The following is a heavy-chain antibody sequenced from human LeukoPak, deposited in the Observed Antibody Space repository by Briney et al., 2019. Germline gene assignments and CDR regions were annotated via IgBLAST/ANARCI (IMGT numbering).Heavy chain of an antibody. CDR1: GGSISTYY. CDR3: ARGNSGSYYAMDV. D-gene: IGHD1-26*01. V-gene: IGHV4-59*01. CDR2: IFYSGST. J-gene: IGHJ6*02. Sequence: PSETLSLTCTVSGGSISTYYWSWIRQPPGKGLEWIGYIFYSGSTNYNPPLESRVTISVDTSKNQFSLKLSSVTAADTAVYYCARGNSGSYYAMDVWGQGTTVTVS.